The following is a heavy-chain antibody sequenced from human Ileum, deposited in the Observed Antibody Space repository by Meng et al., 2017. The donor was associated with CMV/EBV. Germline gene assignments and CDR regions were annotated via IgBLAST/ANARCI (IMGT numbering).Heavy chain of an antibody. D-gene: IGHD2-15*01. CDR2: IYYSGSP. Sequence: QVRLQESGPGLVKPSQTLSLTCTVPGGSITRGNYYWSWIRQPPGRGLEWIGYIYYSGSPYYKPSLKSRVTISLDTSKNQFSLNLRSVTATDSAVYYCVRQVVAASFDYWGQGALVTVSS. CDR1: GGSITRGNYY. V-gene: IGHV4-30-4*08. J-gene: IGHJ4*02. CDR3: VRQVVAASFDY.